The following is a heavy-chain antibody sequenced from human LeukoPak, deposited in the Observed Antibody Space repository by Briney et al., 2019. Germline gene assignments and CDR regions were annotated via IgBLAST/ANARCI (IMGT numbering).Heavy chain of an antibody. V-gene: IGHV1-69*04. CDR3: ARDAYCSGGSCYNDY. J-gene: IGHJ4*02. CDR2: IIPILGIA. Sequence: EASVKVSCKASGGTFSSYTISWVRQAPGQGLEWMGRIIPILGIANYAQKFQGRVTITADKSTSTAYMELSSLRPEDTAVYYCARDAYCSGGSCYNDYWGQGTLVTVSS. CDR1: GGTFSSYT. D-gene: IGHD2-15*01.